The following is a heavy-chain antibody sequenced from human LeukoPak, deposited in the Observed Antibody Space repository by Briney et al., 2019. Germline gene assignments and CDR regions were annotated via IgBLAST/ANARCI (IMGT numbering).Heavy chain of an antibody. CDR2: INHSGST. CDR3: ARDSIPWSAFDI. Sequence: SETLSLTCSVSGYSIGSGYQWGWIRQAPGKGLEWIGEINHSGSTNYNPSLKSRVTISVDTSKNQFSLKLSSVTAADTAVYYCARDSIPWSAFDIWGQGTMVTVSS. D-gene: IGHD3-3*01. V-gene: IGHV4-38-2*02. J-gene: IGHJ3*02. CDR1: GYSIGSGYQ.